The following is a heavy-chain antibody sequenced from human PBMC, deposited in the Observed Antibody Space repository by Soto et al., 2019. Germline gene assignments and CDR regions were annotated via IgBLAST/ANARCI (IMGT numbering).Heavy chain of an antibody. J-gene: IGHJ5*02. CDR3: ALYQLLWGWFDP. CDR2: IYYSGST. D-gene: IGHD2-2*01. CDR1: GGSISSYY. Sequence: PSETLSLTCTVSGGSISSYYWSWIRQPPGKGLEWIGYIYYSGSTNYNPSLKSRVTISVDTSKNQFSLKLSSVTAADTAVYYCALYQLLWGWFDPWGQGTLVTVSS. V-gene: IGHV4-59*01.